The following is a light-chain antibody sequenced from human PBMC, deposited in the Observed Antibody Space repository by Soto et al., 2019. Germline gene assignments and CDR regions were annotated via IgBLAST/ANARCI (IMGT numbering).Light chain of an antibody. CDR2: EVS. CDR3: AVWDDSLSGPV. Sequence: QSALTQPASVSGSPGQSITISCTGTSSDVGGYNYVSWYQQHPGKAPKVIIYEVSNRPSGVSNRFSGSKSGNTASLTISGLQADDEADYYCAVWDDSLSGPVFGGGTKLTVL. CDR1: SSDVGGYNY. J-gene: IGLJ3*02. V-gene: IGLV2-14*01.